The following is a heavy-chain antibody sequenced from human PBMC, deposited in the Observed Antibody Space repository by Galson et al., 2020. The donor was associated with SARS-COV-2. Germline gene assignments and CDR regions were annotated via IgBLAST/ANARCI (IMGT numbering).Heavy chain of an antibody. CDR3: ARVGSSSWYPWDY. V-gene: IGHV4-31*03. Sequence: SETLSLTCTVSGGSINSGGYSWSWIRQYPEKGLEWIGYISYSGSTYYNPSLKSRVTISLDTSKNHFSLKLNSVTAADTAVYYCARVGSSSWYPWDYWGQGTLVSVSS. D-gene: IGHD6-13*01. CDR2: ISYSGST. J-gene: IGHJ4*02. CDR1: GGSINSGGYS.